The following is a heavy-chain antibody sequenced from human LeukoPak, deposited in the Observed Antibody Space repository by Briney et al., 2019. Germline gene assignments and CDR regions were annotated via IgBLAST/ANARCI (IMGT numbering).Heavy chain of an antibody. CDR2: IYYSGST. V-gene: IGHV4-61*01. Sequence: SETLSLTCTVSGYSVTSAYHWGWIRQPPGKGLEWIGYIYYSGSTNYNPSLKSRVTISVGTSKNQFSLKLSSVTAADTAVYYCARQRNYYDSSGYYKRALFDYWGQGTLVTVSS. CDR3: ARQRNYYDSSGYYKRALFDY. J-gene: IGHJ4*02. D-gene: IGHD3-22*01. CDR1: GYSVTSAYH.